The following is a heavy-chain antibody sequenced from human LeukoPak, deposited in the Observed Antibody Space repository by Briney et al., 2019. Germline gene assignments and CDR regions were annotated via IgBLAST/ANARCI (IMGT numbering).Heavy chain of an antibody. Sequence: ASVKVSCKASGYTFTSYAMNWVRQAPGQGLEWMGWINTNTGNPTYAQGFTGRFVFSLDTSVSTAYLQISSLKAEDTAVYYCATGQGPGIAVAGNGFYYFDYWGQGTLVTVSS. CDR3: ATGQGPGIAVAGNGFYYFDY. J-gene: IGHJ4*02. CDR1: GYTFTSYA. V-gene: IGHV7-4-1*02. D-gene: IGHD6-19*01. CDR2: INTNTGNP.